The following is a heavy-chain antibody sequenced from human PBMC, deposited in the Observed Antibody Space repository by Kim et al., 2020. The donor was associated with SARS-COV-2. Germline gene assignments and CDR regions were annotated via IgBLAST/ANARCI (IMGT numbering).Heavy chain of an antibody. V-gene: IGHV3-73*01. CDR2: IRSKANSYAT. Sequence: GGSLRLSCAASGFTLSGSTVHWVRQASGKGLEWVGRIRSKANSYATAYAASVKNRFTISRDDSKNTAYLQMNSLKTEDTAVYYCTRVNPIAGGWYDAFDIWGQGTMV. CDR3: TRVNPIAGGWYDAFDI. D-gene: IGHD6-19*01. J-gene: IGHJ3*02. CDR1: GFTLSGST.